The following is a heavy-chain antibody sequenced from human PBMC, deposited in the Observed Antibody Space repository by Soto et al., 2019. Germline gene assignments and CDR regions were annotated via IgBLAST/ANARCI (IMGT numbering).Heavy chain of an antibody. V-gene: IGHV4-59*01. CDR3: ARLSGVPTNSFDY. J-gene: IGHJ4*02. Sequence: PSETLSLTCTVSGGSISSYYWSWIRQPPGKGLEWIGYIYYNGSTNYNPSLKSRVTISVDTSKNQFSLKLSSVTAADTAVYYCARLSGVPTNSFDYWGQGTLVTVSS. D-gene: IGHD2-2*01. CDR1: GGSISSYY. CDR2: IYYNGST.